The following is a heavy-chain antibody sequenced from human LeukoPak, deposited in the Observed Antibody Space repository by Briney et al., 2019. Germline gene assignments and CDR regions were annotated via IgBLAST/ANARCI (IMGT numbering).Heavy chain of an antibody. Sequence: GGSLRLSCAASGFTFSSHAINWVRQAPGKGLEWVSAISGGGVSTYYADSVKGRFTISRDRSKNTLYLQMNSLRAEDTAVYYCARSFYFDTGGYYYMDVWGKGTTVTVSS. D-gene: IGHD3-22*01. V-gene: IGHV3-23*01. CDR2: ISGGGVST. J-gene: IGHJ6*03. CDR1: GFTFSSHA. CDR3: ARSFYFDTGGYYYMDV.